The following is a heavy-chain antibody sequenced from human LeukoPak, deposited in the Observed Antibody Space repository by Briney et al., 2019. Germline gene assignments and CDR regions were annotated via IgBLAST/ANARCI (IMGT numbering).Heavy chain of an antibody. D-gene: IGHD3-3*01. CDR2: IYHSGST. CDR3: ARRPRGVPTPRDYYYYYMDV. V-gene: IGHV4-39*07. Sequence: SETLSLTCTVSGGSISSSSYYWGWIRQPPGKGLEWIGSIYHSGSTNYNPSLKSRVTISVDTSKNQFSLRLSSVTAADTAVYYCARRPRGVPTPRDYYYYYMDVWGKGTTVTVSS. J-gene: IGHJ6*03. CDR1: GGSISSSSYY.